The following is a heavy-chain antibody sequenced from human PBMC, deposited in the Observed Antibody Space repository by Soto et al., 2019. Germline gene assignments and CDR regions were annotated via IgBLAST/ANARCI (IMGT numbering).Heavy chain of an antibody. D-gene: IGHD1-26*01. J-gene: IGHJ4*02. CDR2: ISAYNGNR. Sequence: QIQLVQSGAEVKKPGASVKVSCKASGYTFTSYGISWVRQAPGQGLEWMGWISAYNGNRNYAQKVQGRVTMTTDTSTNTAYMELRSLRSDDTAVYYRAIDQVGATGDYWGQGTLVTVSS. CDR3: AIDQVGATGDY. CDR1: GYTFTSYG. V-gene: IGHV1-18*01.